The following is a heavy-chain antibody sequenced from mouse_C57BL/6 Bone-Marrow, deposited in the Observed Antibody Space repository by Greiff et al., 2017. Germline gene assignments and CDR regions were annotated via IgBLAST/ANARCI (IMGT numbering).Heavy chain of an antibody. Sequence: EVQLQQSGPELVQPGASVKIPCKASGYTFTDYNMDWVKQSHGKSLEWIGDINPNNGGTISNQKFKGKGTLTEDKSSSTAYMELRSLTSEDTAVYYCGRWVYYGSAMYYWGQGTSVTVSS. CDR2: INPNNGGT. CDR3: GRWVYYGSAMYY. CDR1: GYTFTDYN. V-gene: IGHV1-18*01. J-gene: IGHJ4*01. D-gene: IGHD1-1*01.